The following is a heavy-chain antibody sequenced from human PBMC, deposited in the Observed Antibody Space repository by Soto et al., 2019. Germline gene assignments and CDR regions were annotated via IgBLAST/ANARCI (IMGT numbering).Heavy chain of an antibody. V-gene: IGHV3-9*01. CDR3: AKTVVAGYAPDDAFDI. CDR1: GFTFDDYA. J-gene: IGHJ3*02. Sequence: GGSLRLSCAASGFTFDDYAMHWVRQAPGKGLEWVSGISWNSGSIGYADSVKGRFTISRDNAKNSLYLQMNSLRAEDTALYYCAKTVVAGYAPDDAFDIWGQGTMVTVSS. D-gene: IGHD2-15*01. CDR2: ISWNSGSI.